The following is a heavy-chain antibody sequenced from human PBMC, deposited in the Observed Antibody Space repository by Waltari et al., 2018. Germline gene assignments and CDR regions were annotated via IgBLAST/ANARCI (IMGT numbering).Heavy chain of an antibody. Sequence: QVQLVQSGAEVKKPGASVKVSCKASGYTFTSYAMHWVRQAPGQRLEWMGWINAGNGNTKYSQKCQGRVTITRDTSASTAYMELSSLRSEDTAVYYCARDLRYCSGGSCYSGVGYWGQGTLVTVSS. V-gene: IGHV1-3*01. J-gene: IGHJ4*02. CDR3: ARDLRYCSGGSCYSGVGY. D-gene: IGHD2-15*01. CDR2: INAGNGNT. CDR1: GYTFTSYA.